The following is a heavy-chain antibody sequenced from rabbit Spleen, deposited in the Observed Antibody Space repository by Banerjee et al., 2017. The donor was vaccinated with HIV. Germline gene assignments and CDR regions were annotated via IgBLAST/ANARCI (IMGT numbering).Heavy chain of an antibody. CDR3: ARDAASSFSSYGMDL. D-gene: IGHD8-1*01. Sequence: QSLEESGGDLVKPGASLTLTCTASGFSFSSSDYMCWVRQAPGKGLEWIGCVDVGGSGFTYFANWAKGRFTISKPSSTTVTLQMTSLTAADTATYFCARDAASSFSSYGMDLWGPGTLVTVS. J-gene: IGHJ6*01. V-gene: IGHV1S40*01. CDR2: VDVGGSGFT. CDR1: GFSFSSSDY.